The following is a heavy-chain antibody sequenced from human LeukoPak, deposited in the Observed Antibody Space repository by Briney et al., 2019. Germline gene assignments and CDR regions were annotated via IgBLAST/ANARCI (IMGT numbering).Heavy chain of an antibody. CDR1: GGSINNYY. V-gene: IGHV4-59*08. J-gene: IGHJ6*02. CDR3: ARSGIDYSYYYGMDV. CDR2: IYYTGST. Sequence: SETLSLTCTVSGGSINNYYWSWVRQPPGAGLEWLAYIYYTGSTNYNPSLKSRVTISVDTSKNQFSLKLSSVTAADTAVYYCARSGIDYSYYYGMDVWGQGTTVTVSS. D-gene: IGHD1-26*01.